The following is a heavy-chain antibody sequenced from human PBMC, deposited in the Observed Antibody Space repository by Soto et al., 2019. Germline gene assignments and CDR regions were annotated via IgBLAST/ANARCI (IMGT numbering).Heavy chain of an antibody. CDR2: ISHSGRT. Sequence: QVQLQESGPGLVKPSQTLSLTCTVSGGSISSAAYYWSWIRQHPGQGPEWIGYISHSGRTYYTPSLKSRVIISVDTSKNQFSLSLTSVTAADAAVYYCAREYTYGSTFFDCWGQGALVTVSS. J-gene: IGHJ4*02. D-gene: IGHD2-2*02. V-gene: IGHV4-31*03. CDR3: AREYTYGSTFFDC. CDR1: GGSISSAAYY.